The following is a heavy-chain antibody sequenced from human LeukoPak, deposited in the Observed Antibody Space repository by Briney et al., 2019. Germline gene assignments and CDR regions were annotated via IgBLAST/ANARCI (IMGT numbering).Heavy chain of an antibody. D-gene: IGHD3-10*01. Sequence: SETLSLTCTVSGGSVRSGSYYWSWIRQPPGKGREWIGYIYYSGSTNYNPSLRSRVTMSVDTSKNQFSLKLSSVTAADTAVYYCARGYYGSGSFFDYWGQGTLVTVSS. CDR1: GGSVRSGSYY. CDR3: ARGYYGSGSFFDY. V-gene: IGHV4-61*01. J-gene: IGHJ4*02. CDR2: IYYSGST.